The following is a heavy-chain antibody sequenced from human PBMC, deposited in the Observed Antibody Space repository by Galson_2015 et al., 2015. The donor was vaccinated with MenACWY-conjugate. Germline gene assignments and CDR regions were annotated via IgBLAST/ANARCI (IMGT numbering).Heavy chain of an antibody. V-gene: IGHV3-7*03. CDR2: MNQDGSER. CDR3: ARESGRGVVSPMYEY. Sequence: SLRVSCAASGFTFSTYWMNWVRQAPGKGLEWVANMNQDGSERYYVDSVEGRFTISRDNAKNSLYLQMNSLRAEDTAVYYCARESGRGVVSPMYEYWGQGTLVTVSS. D-gene: IGHD3-10*01. J-gene: IGHJ4*02. CDR1: GFTFSTYW.